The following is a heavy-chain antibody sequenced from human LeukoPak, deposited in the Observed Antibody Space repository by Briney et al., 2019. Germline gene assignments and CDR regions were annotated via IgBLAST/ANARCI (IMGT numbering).Heavy chain of an antibody. J-gene: IGHJ4*02. V-gene: IGHV3-64*01. CDR3: ARVVNYFDSSGYLFDY. CDR1: GFTFSNYA. Sequence: GGSLRLSRAAPGFTFSNYAMHWVRQAPGKGLEYVSTIVSNGDSTYYANSVKGRFTISRDNSRTTLYLQMGSLRVEDMAVYYCARVVNYFDSSGYLFDYWGQELLVTVSS. D-gene: IGHD3-22*01. CDR2: IVSNGDST.